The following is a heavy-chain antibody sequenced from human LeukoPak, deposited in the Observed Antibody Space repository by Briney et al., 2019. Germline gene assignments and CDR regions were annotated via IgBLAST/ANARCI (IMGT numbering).Heavy chain of an antibody. CDR2: VYTGGST. Sequence: GGSLRLSCAVSGLTVSSNYMSWVRQAPGKGLEWVSVVYTGGSTYYADSVKGRFTISRDNSKNSLYLQMNSLRAEDTAVYYCARDFSIWSGYYTDYWGQGTLVTVSS. CDR3: ARDFSIWSGYYTDY. D-gene: IGHD3-3*01. V-gene: IGHV3-66*01. CDR1: GLTVSSNY. J-gene: IGHJ4*02.